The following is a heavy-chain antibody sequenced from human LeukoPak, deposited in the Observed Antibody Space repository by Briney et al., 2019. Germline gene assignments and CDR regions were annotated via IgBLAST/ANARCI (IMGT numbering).Heavy chain of an antibody. CDR3: ARATFGITAYYGMDV. Sequence: PGRSLRLSCAASGFTFSSYWMSWVRQAPGKGLEWVANIKQDGSEKYYVDSVKGRFTISRDNAKNSLYLQMNSLRAEDTAVYYCARATFGITAYYGMDVWGQGTTVTVSS. CDR2: IKQDGSEK. V-gene: IGHV3-7*04. J-gene: IGHJ6*02. D-gene: IGHD3-10*01. CDR1: GFTFSSYW.